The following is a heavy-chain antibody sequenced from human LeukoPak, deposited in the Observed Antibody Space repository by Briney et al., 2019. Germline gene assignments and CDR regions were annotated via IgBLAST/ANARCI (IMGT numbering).Heavy chain of an antibody. CDR3: ARVEGSSPNFGDYYYYYMDV. CDR2: IKQDGSEK. J-gene: IGHJ6*03. CDR1: GFTFSSYW. Sequence: PGGSLRLSCAASGFTFSSYWMSWVRQAPGKGLEWVANIKQDGSEKYYVDSVKGRFTISRDNAKNSLYLQMNSLRAEDTAVYYCARVEGSSPNFGDYYYYYMDVWGKGTTVTVSS. D-gene: IGHD6-13*01. V-gene: IGHV3-7*01.